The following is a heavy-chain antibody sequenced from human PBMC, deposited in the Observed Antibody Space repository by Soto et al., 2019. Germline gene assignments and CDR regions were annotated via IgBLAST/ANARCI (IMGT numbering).Heavy chain of an antibody. CDR2: ISGTGGST. V-gene: IGHV3-23*01. J-gene: IGHJ4*02. CDR3: AKDRLGGNFDY. Sequence: PGGSLRLSCAASGFTFNNYAMNWVRQAPGKGLGWVATISGTGGSTYYADSVKGRFTISRDNSKNTLYLQMNSLRVEDTAVYYCAKDRLGGNFDYWGQGTQVTVSS. CDR1: GFTFNNYA.